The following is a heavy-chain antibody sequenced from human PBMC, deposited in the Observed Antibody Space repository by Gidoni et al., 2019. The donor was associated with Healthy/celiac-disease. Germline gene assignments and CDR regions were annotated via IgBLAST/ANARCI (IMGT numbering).Heavy chain of an antibody. CDR2: ISSSSSYI. J-gene: IGHJ4*02. CDR1: GFTLSSYS. D-gene: IGHD5-18*01. CDR3: ARSGWDGYSFEYFDY. V-gene: IGHV3-21*01. Sequence: EVQLVESGGGLVKPGGSLRLSCAAAGFTLSSYSMNWVRQAPGKGLEWVSSISSSSSYIYYADSVKCRFTISRDNAKNSLYLQMNSLRAEDTAVYYCARSGWDGYSFEYFDYWGQGTLVTVSS.